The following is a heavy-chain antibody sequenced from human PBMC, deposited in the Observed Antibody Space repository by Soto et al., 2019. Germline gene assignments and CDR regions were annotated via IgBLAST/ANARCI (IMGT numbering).Heavy chain of an antibody. V-gene: IGHV4-59*01. CDR3: ARDRSTYGGGGTGEVKENWFDP. CDR2: AYYSGDT. D-gene: IGHD2-8*01. CDR1: GGSIIRYY. J-gene: IGHJ5*02. Sequence: SETLSLTCSVSGGSIIRYYWSWIRQPPGKGLEWIGYAYYSGDTGYNPSLQSRVTMAVDTSKNQVSLKLTSVTAADTAVYYCARDRSTYGGGGTGEVKENWFDPWGQGALVTVSS.